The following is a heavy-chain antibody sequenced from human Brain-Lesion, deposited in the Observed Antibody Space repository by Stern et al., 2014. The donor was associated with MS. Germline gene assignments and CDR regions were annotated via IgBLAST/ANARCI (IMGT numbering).Heavy chain of an antibody. J-gene: IGHJ5*01. CDR3: ARGERWFDS. Sequence: VHLVESGGGLVQPGGSLRLPCAASGFTFSNHWMHWVRQAPGTGLVWVSRVNNDGRRTSYADSVKGRFTMSRDNAKNTLYLQMNSLRVEDTAIYYCARGERWFDSWGQGTLVTVSS. D-gene: IGHD3-10*01. CDR1: GFTFSNHW. CDR2: VNNDGRRT. V-gene: IGHV3-74*02.